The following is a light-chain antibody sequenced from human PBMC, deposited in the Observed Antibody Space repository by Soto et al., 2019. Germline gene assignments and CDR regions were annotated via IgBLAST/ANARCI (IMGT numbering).Light chain of an antibody. V-gene: IGKV3-20*01. CDR1: QSVSSSY. J-gene: IGKJ3*01. CDR3: QQYGSSPPIFT. CDR2: AAS. Sequence: EIVLTQSPGTLSLSPGERATLSCRASQSVSSSYLAWYQLKPGQAPRLLIYAASSRATGIPDRFSGRGSGTDFTLTISRLEPEDFAAYYCQQYGSSPPIFTFGPGTKVDIK.